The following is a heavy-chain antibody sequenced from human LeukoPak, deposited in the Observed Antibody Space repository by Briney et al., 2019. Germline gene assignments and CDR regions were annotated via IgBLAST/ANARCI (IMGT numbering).Heavy chain of an antibody. D-gene: IGHD2-21*02. CDR3: ARVTAGVFGMDL. Sequence: SQTLSLTCAISGDSVSRNNVAWNWIRQSPSRGLEWLGRTYYRSRWYNEYAISVKSRITINSDTSKNQFSLQLNSVTAEDTAVYYCARVTAGVFGMDLWGQGTTVSVSS. V-gene: IGHV6-1*01. CDR1: GDSVSRNNVA. CDR2: TYYRSRWYN. J-gene: IGHJ6*02.